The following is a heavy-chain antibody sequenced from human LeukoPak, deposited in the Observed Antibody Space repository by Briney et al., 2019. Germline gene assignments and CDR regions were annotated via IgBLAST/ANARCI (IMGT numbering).Heavy chain of an antibody. CDR3: ARWGSIAVARFDY. CDR2: IYYTGST. J-gene: IGHJ4*02. Sequence: SGTLSLTCAVSGGSISSYYWSWIRQPPGKGLEWIGYIYYTGSTNYNPSLTSPVNISVDTSKNQFSLNLTSVTAADTAVYYCARWGSIAVARFDYWGQGTLVTVSS. V-gene: IGHV4-59*01. D-gene: IGHD6-6*01. CDR1: GGSISSYY.